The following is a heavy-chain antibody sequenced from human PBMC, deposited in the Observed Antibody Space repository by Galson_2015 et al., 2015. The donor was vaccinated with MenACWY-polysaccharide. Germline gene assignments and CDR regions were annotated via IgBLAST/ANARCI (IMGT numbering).Heavy chain of an antibody. CDR1: GFTFTSYA. D-gene: IGHD3-3*01. V-gene: IGHV3-23*01. Sequence: SLRLSCAASGFTFTSYAMSWVRQAPGKGLEWVSTIRSSGTNTYYADSVKGRFTISRDNSKNTLYLQMNSLRAEDTAVYYCAKDSADFWSVAGRSGHCGQGTLVGVSS. CDR3: AKDSADFWSVAGRSGH. J-gene: IGHJ4*02. CDR2: IRSSGTNT.